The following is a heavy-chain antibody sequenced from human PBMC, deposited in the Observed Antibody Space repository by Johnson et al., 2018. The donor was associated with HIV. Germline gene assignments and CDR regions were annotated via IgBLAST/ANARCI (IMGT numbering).Heavy chain of an antibody. J-gene: IGHJ3*02. V-gene: IGHV3-30*02. CDR2: IRYDGSSK. D-gene: IGHD2/OR15-2a*01. Sequence: QVQLVESGGGLVKPGGSLRLSCATSGFIFSDHYMNWVRQAPGKGLEWVAFIRYDGSSKYYGDSVKGRFTISRDNSKSTLFLQMNSLTTEDTAVYYCATEYFDIWGQGTMVTVSS. CDR3: ATEYFDI. CDR1: GFIFSDHY.